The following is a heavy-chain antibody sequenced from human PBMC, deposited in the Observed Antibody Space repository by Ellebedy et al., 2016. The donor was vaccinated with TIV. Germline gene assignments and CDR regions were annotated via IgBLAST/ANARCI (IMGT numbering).Heavy chain of an antibody. Sequence: PGGSLRLSCAASGFTFSSYGTHWVRQTPGKGLEWVALIRYDGTNKYYADSVKGRFTISRDNSKNTVYLQMNSLRAEDTAVYYCAKDKKDDSSGYYYFDYWGQGTLVTVSS. J-gene: IGHJ4*02. D-gene: IGHD3-22*01. CDR1: GFTFSSYG. CDR3: AKDKKDDSSGYYYFDY. V-gene: IGHV3-30*02. CDR2: IRYDGTNK.